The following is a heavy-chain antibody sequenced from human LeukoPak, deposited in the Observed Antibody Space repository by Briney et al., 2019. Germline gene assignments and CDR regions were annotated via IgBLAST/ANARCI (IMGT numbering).Heavy chain of an antibody. V-gene: IGHV4-38-2*01. J-gene: IGHJ5*02. CDR3: ASRRVPRSPWFDP. D-gene: IGHD2-15*01. CDR2: IYHSGST. Sequence: SETLSLTCAVSGYSISSGYYWGWIRQPPGKGLEWIGSIYHSGSTYYNPSLKSRVTISVDTSKNQFPLKLSSVTAADTAVYYCASRRVPRSPWFDPWGQGTLVTVSS. CDR1: GYSISSGYY.